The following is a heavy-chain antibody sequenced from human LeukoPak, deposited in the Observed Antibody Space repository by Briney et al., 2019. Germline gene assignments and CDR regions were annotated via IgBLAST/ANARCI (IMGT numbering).Heavy chain of an antibody. J-gene: IGHJ6*02. CDR1: GFTFSSYG. V-gene: IGHV3-30*18. CDR2: ISYDRSNK. CDR3: GKDLVLHYNILIVYNEYYYYYGRDV. D-gene: IGHD3-9*01. Sequence: AGGSLRLSCAASGFTFSSYGMHWVRQAPGKGLEWVAVISYDRSNKYYADSVKGRFTISRDNSKNTLYLQMNSLRAEDTAVYYWGKDLVLHYNILIVYNEYYYYYGRDVGAKGPRS.